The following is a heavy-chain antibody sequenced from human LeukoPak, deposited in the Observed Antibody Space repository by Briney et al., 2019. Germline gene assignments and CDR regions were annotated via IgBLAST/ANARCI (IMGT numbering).Heavy chain of an antibody. CDR1: GFTFSSYA. J-gene: IGHJ5*02. CDR2: VSGSGGNT. D-gene: IGHD6-13*01. Sequence: GGSLRPSCAASGFTFSSYAMSWVRQAPGEGLEWVSTVSGSGGNTYYADSVKGRFTISKDNTKNTLYLQMNSLRAEDTAVYYCVRESPVAAVGRSWFDPWGQGTLVTVSS. CDR3: VRESPVAAVGRSWFDP. V-gene: IGHV3-23*01.